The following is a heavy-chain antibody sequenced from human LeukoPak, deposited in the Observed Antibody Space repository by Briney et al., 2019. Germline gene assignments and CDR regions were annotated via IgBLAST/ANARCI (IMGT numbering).Heavy chain of an antibody. CDR1: GGSISSYY. J-gene: IGHJ3*02. CDR2: IYYSGST. D-gene: IGHD3-3*01. V-gene: IGHV4-59*08. CDR3: ARQIYDAFDI. Sequence: TSETLSLTCTVSGGSISSYYWSWIRQPPGKGLEWIGYIYYSGSTNYNPSLKSRVTISVDTSKNQFSLKLSPVTAADTAVYYCARQIYDAFDIWGQGTMVTVSS.